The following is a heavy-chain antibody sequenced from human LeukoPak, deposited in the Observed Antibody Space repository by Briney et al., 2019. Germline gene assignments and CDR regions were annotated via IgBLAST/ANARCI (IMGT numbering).Heavy chain of an antibody. CDR3: VRDNGGEHL. CDR1: GFTFSSNW. CDR2: IRGDGSST. D-gene: IGHD3-16*01. V-gene: IGHV3-74*01. Sequence: GGSLRLSCAASGFTFSSNWMHWVRQAPGKGLVWVSRIRGDGSSTSYADSVKGRFTISRDNAKNTLYLQMNSLRDDDTAVYYCVRDNGGEHLWGQGTLVTVSS. J-gene: IGHJ4*02.